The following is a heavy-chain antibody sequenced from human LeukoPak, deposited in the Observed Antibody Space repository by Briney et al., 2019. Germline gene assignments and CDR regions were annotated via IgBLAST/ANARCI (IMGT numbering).Heavy chain of an antibody. CDR2: ISYDGSNK. Sequence: PGGSLRLSCAASGFTFSSFAMHWDRPAPGKGLEWVAVISYDGSNKYYADSVNGRFTISRDNSKNTLYLQMSSLRAEDTALYFCAKRLGYGLSVSPFDYWGQGTLVTVSS. CDR3: AKRLGYGLSVSPFDY. J-gene: IGHJ4*02. V-gene: IGHV3-30*18. D-gene: IGHD5-18*01. CDR1: GFTFSSFA.